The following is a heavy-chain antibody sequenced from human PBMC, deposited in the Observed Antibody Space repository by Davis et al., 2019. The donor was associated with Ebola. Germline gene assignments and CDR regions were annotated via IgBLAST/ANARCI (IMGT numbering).Heavy chain of an antibody. CDR3: AKNCGGDCYHFDY. V-gene: IGHV3-7*01. D-gene: IGHD2-21*02. CDR2: IYRDGSEK. Sequence: GGSLRLSCAASGFTFNTFWMSGVRQAPGKGLEWVANIYRDGSEKYYADSVKGRFTISRDNSKNTLYLQMNSLRAEDTAVYYCAKNCGGDCYHFDYWGQGTLVTVSS. CDR1: GFTFNTFW. J-gene: IGHJ4*02.